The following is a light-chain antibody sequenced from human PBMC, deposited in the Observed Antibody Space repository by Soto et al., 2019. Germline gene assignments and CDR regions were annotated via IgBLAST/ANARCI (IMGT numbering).Light chain of an antibody. CDR1: QSVLYSSNNKNY. CDR2: WAS. CDR3: QQYYSTPPYT. V-gene: IGKV4-1*01. Sequence: DIVMTQSPDSLAVSLGERATINCKSSQSVLYSSNNKNYLAWYQQKPGQPPKLLIYWASTRESGVPDRFSGGVSGTDFTLTISSLQAEDVAVYYCQQYYSTPPYTFGQGTKLEIK. J-gene: IGKJ2*01.